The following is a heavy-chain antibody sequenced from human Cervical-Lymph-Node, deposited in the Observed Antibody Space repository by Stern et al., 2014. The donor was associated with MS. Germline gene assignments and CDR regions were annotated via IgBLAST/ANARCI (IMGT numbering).Heavy chain of an antibody. CDR3: VRDPEALDY. D-gene: IGHD1-14*01. CDR2: IRSSGTPF. V-gene: IGHV3-48*01. Sequence: EVQLVESGGGLVQPGGSLRLSCEASGFTFSCYSMNWVRQAPGKGLEWVAYIRSSGTPFYDADSVKGRFTISRDNAKNSLYLQMNSLRAEDTAVYYCVRDPEALDYWGQGTLVTVSS. CDR1: GFTFSCYS. J-gene: IGHJ4*02.